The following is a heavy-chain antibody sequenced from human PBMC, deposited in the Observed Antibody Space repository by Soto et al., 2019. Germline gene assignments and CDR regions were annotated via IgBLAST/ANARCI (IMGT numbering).Heavy chain of an antibody. V-gene: IGHV3-7*01. CDR2: IKQDGSEK. J-gene: IGHJ6*02. Sequence: PVGSLRLSCAASGFTFSSYWMSWVRQAPGKGLEWVANIKQDGSEKYYVDSVKGRFTISRDNAKDSLYLQMNSLRAEDTAVYYCARVDTALVHFGMDVWGQGTTVTVSS. CDR1: GFTFSSYW. D-gene: IGHD5-18*01. CDR3: ARVDTALVHFGMDV.